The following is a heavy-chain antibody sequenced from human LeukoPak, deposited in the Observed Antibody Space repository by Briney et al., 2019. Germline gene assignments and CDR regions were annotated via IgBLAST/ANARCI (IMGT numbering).Heavy chain of an antibody. Sequence: ASVKVSCKASGYTFTSYDINWVRQAPGQGLEWMGWMNPNSGNTGYAQKFQGRVTMTRNTSISTAYMELSSLRSEDTAVYYCARGRGGDYGDYGTFDYWGQGTLVTVSS. D-gene: IGHD4-17*01. V-gene: IGHV1-8*01. CDR1: GYTFTSYD. J-gene: IGHJ4*02. CDR3: ARGRGGDYGDYGTFDY. CDR2: MNPNSGNT.